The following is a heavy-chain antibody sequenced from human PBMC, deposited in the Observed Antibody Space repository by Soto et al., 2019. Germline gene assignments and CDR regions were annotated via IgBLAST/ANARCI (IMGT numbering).Heavy chain of an antibody. J-gene: IGHJ6*03. CDR1: GGSFSGYY. CDR3: ARVRSVNCSGGSCFTKSSVGYMDV. V-gene: IGHV4-34*01. D-gene: IGHD2-15*01. Sequence: QVQLQQWGAGLLKPSETLSLTCAVYGGSFSGYYWSWIRQPPGKGLEWIGEINHSGSTNYNPSLKSRVTISVDTSKNQFSLKLSSVTAADTAVYYCARVRSVNCSGGSCFTKSSVGYMDVWGKGTTVTVSS. CDR2: INHSGST.